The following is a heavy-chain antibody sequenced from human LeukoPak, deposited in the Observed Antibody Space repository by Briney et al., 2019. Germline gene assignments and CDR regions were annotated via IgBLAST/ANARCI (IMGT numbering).Heavy chain of an antibody. V-gene: IGHV3-30-3*01. J-gene: IGHJ4*02. CDR1: GFTFSSYA. CDR2: ISYDGSNK. CDR3: ARDDSSGYYHDY. D-gene: IGHD3-22*01. Sequence: PGGSLRLSCAASGFTFSSYAMHWVRQAPGKGLEWVAVISYDGSNKYYADSVKGRFTISRDNSKNTLYLQMNSLRAEDTAVYYCARDDSSGYYHDYWGQGTLVTVSS.